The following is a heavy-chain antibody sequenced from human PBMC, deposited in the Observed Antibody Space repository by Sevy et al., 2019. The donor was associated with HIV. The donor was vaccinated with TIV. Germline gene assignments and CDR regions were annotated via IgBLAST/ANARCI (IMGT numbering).Heavy chain of an antibody. V-gene: IGHV1-18*01. CDR2: ISGYNGYT. J-gene: IGHJ4*02. D-gene: IGHD5-12*01. CDR3: ARGYVRGYSGHVDY. CDR1: GYSISTIG. Sequence: ASVTVSCKASGYSISTIGFSWVRQAPGQGLEWMGWISGYNGYTNYAQKFQGRVTLTTDSSTNTAHMELRSLTSDDTAVYYCARGYVRGYSGHVDYWGQGTLVTVSS.